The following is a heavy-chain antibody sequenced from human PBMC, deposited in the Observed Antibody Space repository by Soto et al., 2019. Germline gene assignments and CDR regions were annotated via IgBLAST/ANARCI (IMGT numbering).Heavy chain of an antibody. V-gene: IGHV3-30*12. CDR1: GFTFSNYG. CDR2: IYYDGSGK. D-gene: IGHD1-20*01. J-gene: IGHJ4*02. CDR3: AREYTVKFRTYYFDS. Sequence: PGGSLRLSCAASGFTFSNYGMHWVRQAPGKGLEWVAFIYYDGSGKFYADSVKGRFTVSRDNSKNTLHLQMNSLRAEDTAMYWCAREYTVKFRTYYFDSLGQGTEVTVS.